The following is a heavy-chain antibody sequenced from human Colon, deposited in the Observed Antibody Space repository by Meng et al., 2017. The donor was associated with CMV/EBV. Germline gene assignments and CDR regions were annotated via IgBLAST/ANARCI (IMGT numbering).Heavy chain of an antibody. CDR1: VYPFSSYG. Sequence: VYPFSSYGISWVRPAPGQGLEWMGWISTYNGNTDYAQKFQGRVTMTTDTLTSTAYMELTSLKSDDTAVFYCARAREVGYSAYDYYDFWGQGTLVTVSS. V-gene: IGHV1-18*01. CDR3: ARAREVGYSAYDYYDF. CDR2: ISTYNGNT. D-gene: IGHD5-12*01. J-gene: IGHJ4*02.